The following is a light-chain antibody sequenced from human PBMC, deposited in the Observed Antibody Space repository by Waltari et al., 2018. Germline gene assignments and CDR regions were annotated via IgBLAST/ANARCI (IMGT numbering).Light chain of an antibody. CDR1: QSISRY. CDR2: AAS. Sequence: DIQMTQSPSSLSASVGDRFTITCRASQSISRYLNWDQQKPGKATKLLIYAASSLQRGVPSRFSGSGSWTDFTLTISSLQPEDFATYYCQQSYSTPRTFGQGTKVEIK. J-gene: IGKJ1*01. V-gene: IGKV1-39*01. CDR3: QQSYSTPRT.